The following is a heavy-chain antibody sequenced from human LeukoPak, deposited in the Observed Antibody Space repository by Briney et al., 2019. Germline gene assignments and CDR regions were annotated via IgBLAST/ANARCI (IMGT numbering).Heavy chain of an antibody. D-gene: IGHD2-2*01. CDR1: GGSFSGYY. CDR2: INHSGST. Sequence: SETLSLTCAVYGGSFSGYYWSWIRQPPGKGLEWIGEINHSGSTNYNPSLKSRVTISVDTSKNQFSLKLSSVTAADTAVYYCARAGFGYCISTSCYSAFDIWGQGTMVTVSS. J-gene: IGHJ3*02. CDR3: ARAGFGYCISTSCYSAFDI. V-gene: IGHV4-34*01.